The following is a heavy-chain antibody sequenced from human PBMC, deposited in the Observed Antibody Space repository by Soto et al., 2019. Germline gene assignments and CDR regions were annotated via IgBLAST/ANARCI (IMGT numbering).Heavy chain of an antibody. J-gene: IGHJ6*02. CDR3: ARDPRAGGDYYYGMDV. CDR2: ISYDGRNK. V-gene: IGHV3-30*04. CDR1: GFTFSSYA. D-gene: IGHD3-16*01. Sequence: QVHLVESGGGVVQPGKSLRLSCVGSGFTFSSYAIHWVRQAPGKGLEWVAVISYDGRNKYYVDSVKGRFSISRDNSKNTLFLQMNRLRVEDTAVYYCARDPRAGGDYYYGMDVWGQGTAVSVSS.